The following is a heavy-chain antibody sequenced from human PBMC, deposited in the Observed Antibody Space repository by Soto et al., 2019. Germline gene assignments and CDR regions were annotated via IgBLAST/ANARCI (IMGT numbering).Heavy chain of an antibody. CDR1: GFTFSNAW. D-gene: IGHD5-12*01. J-gene: IGHJ2*01. CDR3: TARPPYGYSGYGGGGGAASPRNYWYFDL. CDR2: IKSKTDGGTT. Sequence: GGSLRLSCAASGFTFSNAWMSWVRQAPGKGLEWVGRIKSKTDGGTTDYAAPVKGRFTISRDDSKNTLYLQMNSLKTEDTAVYYCTARPPYGYSGYGGGGGAASPRNYWYFDLWGRGTLVTVSS. V-gene: IGHV3-15*01.